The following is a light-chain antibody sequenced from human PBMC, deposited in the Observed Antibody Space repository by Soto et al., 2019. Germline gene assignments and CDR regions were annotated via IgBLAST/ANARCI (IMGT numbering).Light chain of an antibody. V-gene: IGKV3-20*01. J-gene: IGKJ5*01. CDR2: GAS. CDR1: QSVSRSY. CDR3: QQYGSSIT. Sequence: IALTQSPGTPSLSPGERATLSCRASQSVSRSYLAWYQQKPGQAPRLLIYGASSRATGIPDRFSGSGSGTDFTLTINRLEPEDFAVYYCQQYGSSITFGQGTRLEIK.